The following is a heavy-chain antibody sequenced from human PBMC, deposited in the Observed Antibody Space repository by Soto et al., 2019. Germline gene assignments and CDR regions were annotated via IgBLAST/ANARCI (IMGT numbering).Heavy chain of an antibody. J-gene: IGHJ4*02. Sequence: QVQLQESGPGLVKPSETLSLTCTVSGGSINGYYWTWIRQPAGKGLEWIGRIYTSGTTSYNPSLKSRVTMSLDTSKNQFSLRLTSVTVADTAVYYCARDSVGISSPGVYWGRGTLVTVSS. D-gene: IGHD1-26*01. CDR3: ARDSVGISSPGVY. V-gene: IGHV4-4*07. CDR1: GGSINGYY. CDR2: IYTSGTT.